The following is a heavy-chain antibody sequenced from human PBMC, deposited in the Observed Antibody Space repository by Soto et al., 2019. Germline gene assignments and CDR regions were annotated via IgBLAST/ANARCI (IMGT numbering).Heavy chain of an antibody. CDR3: AREVHDISALDY. V-gene: IGHV4-59*01. CDR2: IYYSGST. J-gene: IGHJ4*02. CDR1: GGSISSYY. D-gene: IGHD3-9*01. Sequence: SETLSLTCTVSGGSISSYYWSWIRQPPGKGLEWIGYIYYSGSTNYNPSLKSRVTISVDTSKNQFSLKLSSVTAADTAVYYWAREVHDISALDYWGQGTLVTVSS.